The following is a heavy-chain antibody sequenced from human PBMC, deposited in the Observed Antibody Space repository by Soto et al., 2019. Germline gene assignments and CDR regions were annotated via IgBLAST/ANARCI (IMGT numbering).Heavy chain of an antibody. CDR2: IYYSGST. D-gene: IGHD6-6*01. J-gene: IGHJ4*02. Sequence: SETLSLTCTVSGGSISSGGYYWSWIRQHPGKGLEWIGYIYYSGSTYYNPSLKSRVTISVDTSKNQLSLKLRSVTAADTAVYYSARQYIQNYFDYWGQGTLVTVS. CDR3: ARQYIQNYFDY. V-gene: IGHV4-31*03. CDR1: GGSISSGGYY.